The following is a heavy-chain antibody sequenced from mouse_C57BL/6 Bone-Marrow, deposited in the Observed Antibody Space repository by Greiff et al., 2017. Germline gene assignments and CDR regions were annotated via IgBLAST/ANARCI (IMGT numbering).Heavy chain of an antibody. CDR1: GFTFSDSG. CDR3: ARRRWFDY. D-gene: IGHD1-1*02. Sequence: EVQRVASGGGLVKPGGSLKLSCAASGFTFSDSGMHWVRQAPEKGLEWVAYISSGSSTIYSADTVKGRFTISRDNAKNTLFLQVTSLRSEDTAMYYSARRRWFDYWGQGTTLTVSS. J-gene: IGHJ2*01. CDR2: ISSGSSTI. V-gene: IGHV5-17*01.